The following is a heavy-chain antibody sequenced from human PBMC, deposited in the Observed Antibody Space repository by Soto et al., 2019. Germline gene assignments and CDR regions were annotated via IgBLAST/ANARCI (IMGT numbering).Heavy chain of an antibody. V-gene: IGHV1-69*02. CDR3: TIGSWSGEVFDI. D-gene: IGHD2-21*01. Sequence: QFQLVQSGAEVKKPGSSVKVSCKDSGGTFSTYSMFWVRQAPGQGLEWMGRIIQMLGVRNYAQRLQDRVTITADKSTATTHMELSSLRSEDTALYFCTIGSWSGEVFDIWGQGTMVTVSS. J-gene: IGHJ3*02. CDR2: IIQMLGVR. CDR1: GGTFSTYS.